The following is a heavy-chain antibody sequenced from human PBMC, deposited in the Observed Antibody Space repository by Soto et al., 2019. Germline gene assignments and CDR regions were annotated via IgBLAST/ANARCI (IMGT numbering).Heavy chain of an antibody. V-gene: IGHV1-18*01. Sequence: QVQLVQSGAEVKEPGASVKVSCKASGYTFTSYTISWVRQAPGQGLEWMGRISPYNGNTNYAQKLQGRATMTTDTSTSIAYMALRSLRSDDTAVYYCARVVGALGHWFDPWGQGTLVTVSS. D-gene: IGHD1-26*01. CDR1: GYTFTSYT. J-gene: IGHJ5*02. CDR2: ISPYNGNT. CDR3: ARVVGALGHWFDP.